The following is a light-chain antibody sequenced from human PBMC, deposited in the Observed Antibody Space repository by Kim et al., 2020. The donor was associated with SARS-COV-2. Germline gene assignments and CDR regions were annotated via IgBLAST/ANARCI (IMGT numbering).Light chain of an antibody. CDR2: AAS. CDR3: QSSYSNHPLT. CDR1: QTKSLY. Sequence: SVGDRVTSTSRASQTKSLYLDWYQQTPRKAPQLLIYAASSLQSGVPSMFSGSRCGTDFTLTLSSLQPKDFATYFCQSSYSNHPLTFGAGTQVDIK. J-gene: IGKJ3*01. V-gene: IGKV1-39*01.